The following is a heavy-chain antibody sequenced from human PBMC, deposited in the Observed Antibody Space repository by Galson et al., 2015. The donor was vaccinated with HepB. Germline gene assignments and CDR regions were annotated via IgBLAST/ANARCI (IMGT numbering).Heavy chain of an antibody. CDR2: ISGSGGST. V-gene: IGHV3-23*01. J-gene: IGHJ1*01. CDR1: GFTFSSYA. D-gene: IGHD2-21*02. CDR3: AKDRAYCGGDCYSLAEYFQH. Sequence: SLRLSCAASGFTFSSYAMSWVRQAPGKGLEWVSAISGSGGSTYYADSVKGRFTISRDNSKYTLYLQMNSLRAEDTAVYYCAKDRAYCGGDCYSLAEYFQHWGQGTLVTVSS.